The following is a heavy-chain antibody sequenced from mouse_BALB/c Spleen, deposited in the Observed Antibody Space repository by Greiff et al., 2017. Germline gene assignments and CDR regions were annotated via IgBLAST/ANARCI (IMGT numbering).Heavy chain of an antibody. V-gene: IGHV1S137*01. J-gene: IGHJ4*01. CDR3: ARGGGSSYGYYAMDY. Sequence: QVQLQQSGAELVRPGVSVKISCKGSGYTFTDYAMHWVKQSHAKSLEWIGVISTYYGDASYNQKFKGKATMTVDKSSSTAYMELARLTSEDSAIYYCARGGGSSYGYYAMDYWGQGTSVTVSS. D-gene: IGHD1-1*01. CDR1: GYTFTDYA. CDR2: ISTYYGDA.